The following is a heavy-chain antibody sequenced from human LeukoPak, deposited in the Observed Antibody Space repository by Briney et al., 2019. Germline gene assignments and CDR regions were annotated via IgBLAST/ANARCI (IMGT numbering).Heavy chain of an antibody. D-gene: IGHD5-12*01. CDR2: ISAYNGDT. J-gene: IGHJ4*02. Sequence: APVKVSCKASGYTFTSYGISWVRQAPGQGLEWMGWISAYNGDTNYAQKLQGRVTMTTDTSTSTAYMDLRSLRSDDTAVYYCARVRNSGFRYVGSWGQGTLVTVSS. CDR3: ARVRNSGFRYVGS. CDR1: GYTFTSYG. V-gene: IGHV1-18*01.